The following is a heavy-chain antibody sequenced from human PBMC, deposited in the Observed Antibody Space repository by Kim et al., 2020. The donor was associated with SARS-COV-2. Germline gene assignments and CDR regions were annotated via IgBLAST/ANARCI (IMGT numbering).Heavy chain of an antibody. D-gene: IGHD6-19*01. V-gene: IGHV3-30*07. Sequence: RFTISRDNSKNTLYLQMNSLRAEDTAVYYCAREAYSSGWYSNYYYYGMDVWGQGTTVTVSS. J-gene: IGHJ6*02. CDR3: AREAYSSGWYSNYYYYGMDV.